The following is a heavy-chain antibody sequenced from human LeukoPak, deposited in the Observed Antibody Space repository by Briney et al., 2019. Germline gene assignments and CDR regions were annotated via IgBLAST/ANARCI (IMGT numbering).Heavy chain of an antibody. CDR1: GDSISSVNYY. Sequence: SETLSLTCTVSGDSISSVNYYWSWIRQPAGKGLEWIGRIYTSGNTNYNPSLKSRITISVDTSKNQFSLKLRSVTAADTAVYYRAGSRGLWFGESPDYFEYWGQGTLVTVSS. CDR3: AGSRGLWFGESPDYFEY. D-gene: IGHD3-10*01. J-gene: IGHJ4*02. V-gene: IGHV4-61*02. CDR2: IYTSGNT.